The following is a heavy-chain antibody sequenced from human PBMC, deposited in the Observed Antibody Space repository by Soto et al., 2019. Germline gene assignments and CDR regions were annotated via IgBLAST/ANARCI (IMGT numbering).Heavy chain of an antibody. Sequence: GGSLRLSCAASGFTFSSYAMSWVRQAPGKGLEWVSAISGSGGSTYYADSVKGRFTISRDNSKNTLYLQMNSLRAEDTAVYYCAKDHNGREQTIEYDILTGHSPDAFDIWGQGTMVTVSS. CDR2: ISGSGGST. CDR3: AKDHNGREQTIEYDILTGHSPDAFDI. D-gene: IGHD3-9*01. V-gene: IGHV3-23*01. CDR1: GFTFSSYA. J-gene: IGHJ3*02.